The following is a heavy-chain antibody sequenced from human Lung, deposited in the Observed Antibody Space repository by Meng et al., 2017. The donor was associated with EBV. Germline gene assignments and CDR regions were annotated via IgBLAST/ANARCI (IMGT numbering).Heavy chain of an antibody. V-gene: IGHV3-74*02. CDR1: GFTFSRYW. Sequence: EVRLVESGVGLVQPGGSLRLSCDASGFTFSRYWMQWVRQAPGKGLVWVSRINSDGTTTTYADSVKGRFTISRDNARNTLYLQMNSLTAEDTGVYYCVRVDMGWGQGTLVTVSS. CDR2: INSDGTTT. CDR3: VRVDMG. J-gene: IGHJ4*02. D-gene: IGHD3-9*01.